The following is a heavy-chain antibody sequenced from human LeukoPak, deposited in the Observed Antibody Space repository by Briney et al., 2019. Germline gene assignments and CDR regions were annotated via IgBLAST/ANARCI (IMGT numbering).Heavy chain of an antibody. CDR2: IYPGDSDT. CDR3: ARHWWLDQAPYFDY. V-gene: IGHV5-51*01. J-gene: IGHJ4*02. D-gene: IGHD6-19*01. CDR1: GYSFTSYW. Sequence: GESLKISCKGSGYSFTSYWIGWVRQMPGKGLEWMGIIYPGDSDTRYSPSFQGQVTISADTSISTAYLQWSSLKASDTAMYCCARHWWLDQAPYFDYWGQGTLVTVSS.